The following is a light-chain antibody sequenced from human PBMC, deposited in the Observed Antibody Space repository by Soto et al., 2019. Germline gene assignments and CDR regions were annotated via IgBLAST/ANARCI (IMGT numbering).Light chain of an antibody. CDR2: EAS. J-gene: IGKJ1*01. V-gene: IGKV1-27*01. CDR1: QDISNY. CDR3: QKYNDAPRT. Sequence: QMTQSPSSLSASVGDRVTITCRARQDISNYLAWYQQKPGGAPKLLIYEASTLQSGVPSRFSGSGSGADFTLTISSLQPEDGAIYYCQKYNDAPRTVGQGTRVEMK.